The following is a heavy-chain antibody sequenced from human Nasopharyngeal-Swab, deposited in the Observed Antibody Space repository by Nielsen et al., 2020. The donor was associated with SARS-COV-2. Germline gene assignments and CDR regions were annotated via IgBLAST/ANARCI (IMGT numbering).Heavy chain of an antibody. D-gene: IGHD5-18*01. CDR2: ISSSSSYI. Sequence: GESLKISCAASGFTFSSYSMNWVRQAPGKGLEWVSSISSSSSYIYYADSVKGRFTISRDNAKNSLYLQMNSLRAEDTAVYYCARDLEGRGYIYVYDYYYYMDVWGKGTTVTVSS. J-gene: IGHJ6*03. CDR1: GFTFSSYS. CDR3: ARDLEGRGYIYVYDYYYYMDV. V-gene: IGHV3-21*01.